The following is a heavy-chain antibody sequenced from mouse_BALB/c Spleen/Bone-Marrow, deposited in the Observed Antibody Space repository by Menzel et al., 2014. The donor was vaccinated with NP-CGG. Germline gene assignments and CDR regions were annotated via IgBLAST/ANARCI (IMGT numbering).Heavy chain of an antibody. CDR1: GYTFTTYT. J-gene: IGHJ4*01. D-gene: IGHD2-1*01. CDR2: INPSSGYT. Sequence: QVQLKQSGAELARPGASVKMSCRASGYTFTTYTMHWVKQRPGRGLEWIGYINPSSGYTYYNQKFKGRATLTADKSSSAAYLQLSSLTPEDSAVYYCARVYGNYDAMDYWGQGTSVTVSS. V-gene: IGHV1-4*01. CDR3: ARVYGNYDAMDY.